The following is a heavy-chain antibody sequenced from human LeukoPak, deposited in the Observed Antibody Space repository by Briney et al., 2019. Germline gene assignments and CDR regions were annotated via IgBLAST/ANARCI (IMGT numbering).Heavy chain of an antibody. CDR3: ARDGEAYYYGSGSYYDY. D-gene: IGHD3-10*01. J-gene: IGHJ4*02. V-gene: IGHV4-39*07. CDR1: GGSISSSSYY. Sequence: SETLSLTCTVSGGSISSSSYYWGWIRQPPGKGLEWIGSIYYSGSTYYNPSLKSRVTISVDTSKNQFSLKLSSVTAADTAVYYCARDGEAYYYGSGSYYDYWGQGTLVTVSS. CDR2: IYYSGST.